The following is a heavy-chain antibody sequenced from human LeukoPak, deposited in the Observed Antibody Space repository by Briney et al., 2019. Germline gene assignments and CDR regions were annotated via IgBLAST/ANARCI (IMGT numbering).Heavy chain of an antibody. D-gene: IGHD1-1*01. V-gene: IGHV5-51*01. Sequence: GESLKISCKGSGYTFTTYWIGWVRQMPGKGLEWMGIIYPGDSDSTYSPSFQGQVTFSVDKSISTAYLQWSSLKASDTAMYYCATMRELDFEEYYFDSWGQGTQVTVSS. CDR1: GYTFTTYW. CDR3: ATMRELDFEEYYFDS. J-gene: IGHJ4*02. CDR2: IYPGDSDS.